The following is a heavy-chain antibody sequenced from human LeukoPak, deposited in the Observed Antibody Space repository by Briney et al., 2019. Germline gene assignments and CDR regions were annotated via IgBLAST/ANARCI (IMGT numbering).Heavy chain of an antibody. CDR3: ARGRKDYYGMDV. Sequence: SETLSLTCTVSGGSISSGDYYWSWIRQPPGKGLEWIGYIYYSGSTYYNPSLKSRVTISVDTSKNQFSLQLNSVTPEDTAIYYCARGRKDYYGMDVWGQGTTVTVSS. V-gene: IGHV4-30-4*01. CDR1: GGSISSGDYY. CDR2: IYYSGST. J-gene: IGHJ6*02.